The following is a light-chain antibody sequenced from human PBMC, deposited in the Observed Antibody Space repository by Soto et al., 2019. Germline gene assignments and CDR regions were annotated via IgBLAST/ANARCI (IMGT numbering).Light chain of an antibody. CDR3: QQYNSYSRT. CDR1: QSISSW. Sequence: IQMTQSPSSLSASVGDRVTITCRASQSISSWLAWYQQKPGKAPKLLIYKASSLESGVPSRLSGSGSGTEFTLTISSPQPDDFATYYCQQYNSYSRTFGQGAKVDI. J-gene: IGKJ1*01. V-gene: IGKV1-5*03. CDR2: KAS.